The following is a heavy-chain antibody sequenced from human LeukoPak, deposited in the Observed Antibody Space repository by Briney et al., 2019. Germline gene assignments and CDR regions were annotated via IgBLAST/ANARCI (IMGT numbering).Heavy chain of an antibody. CDR1: GGSFSTYY. J-gene: IGHJ4*02. Sequence: AETLSLTCTVTGGSFSTYYWSWIRQPPGKGLEWIGHFYYSGSTNYNPSLKSRVTISVDTSRNQFSLKLTSVTAADTAVYYCARGQGGNYYLNYFDYWGQGALVTVSS. V-gene: IGHV4-59*01. CDR3: ARGQGGNYYLNYFDY. CDR2: FYYSGST. D-gene: IGHD1-26*01.